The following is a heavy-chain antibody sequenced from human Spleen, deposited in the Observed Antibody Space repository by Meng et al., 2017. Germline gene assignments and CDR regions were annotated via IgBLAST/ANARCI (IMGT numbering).Heavy chain of an antibody. V-gene: IGHV4-34*01. J-gene: IGHJ4*02. Sequence: QVQLQQWGAGLLKPSETLSLTCAVYCGSFSGYYWNWIRQSPGKGLEWIGEINHTGSTNSNPSLESRVTMSVDTSKNQISLKLSSVTAADTAVYYCARRGILPDYWGQGTLVTVSS. CDR3: ARRGILPDY. CDR1: CGSFSGYY. D-gene: IGHD1-26*01. CDR2: INHTGST.